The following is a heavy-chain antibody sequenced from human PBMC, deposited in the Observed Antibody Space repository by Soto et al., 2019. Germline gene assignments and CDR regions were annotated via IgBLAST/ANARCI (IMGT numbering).Heavy chain of an antibody. CDR2: ISYDGSNK. D-gene: IGHD3-22*01. CDR3: AKNYDSSGYLLMDAFDI. CDR1: GFTFSSYG. J-gene: IGHJ3*02. V-gene: IGHV3-30*18. Sequence: ESGGGVVQPGRSLRLSCAASGFTFSSYGMHWVRQAPGKGLEWVAVISYDGSNKYYADSVKGRFTISRDNSKNTLYLQMNSLRAEDTAVYYCAKNYDSSGYLLMDAFDIWGQGTMVTVSS.